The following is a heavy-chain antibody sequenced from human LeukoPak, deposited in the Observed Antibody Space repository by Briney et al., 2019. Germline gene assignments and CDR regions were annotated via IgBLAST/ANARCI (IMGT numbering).Heavy chain of an antibody. CDR1: GFTFSSYA. D-gene: IGHD4-17*01. Sequence: GGSLRLSCAASGFTFSSYAMSWVRQAPGEELEWVSAISGSGGYTYYADSVKSRFTISRDNSKDTLYLQMNSLRAEDTAVYYCAKEQTLRADFDYWGQGTLVTVSS. CDR3: AKEQTLRADFDY. CDR2: ISGSGGYT. V-gene: IGHV3-23*01. J-gene: IGHJ4*02.